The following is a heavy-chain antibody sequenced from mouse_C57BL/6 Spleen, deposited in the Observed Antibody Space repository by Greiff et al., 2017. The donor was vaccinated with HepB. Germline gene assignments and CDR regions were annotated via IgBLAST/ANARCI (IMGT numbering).Heavy chain of an antibody. J-gene: IGHJ4*01. CDR1: GFTFSSYA. CDR2: ISDGGSYT. V-gene: IGHV5-4*03. Sequence: EVKLEESGGGLVKPGGSLKLSCAASGFTFSSYAMSWVRQTPEKRLEWVATISDGGSYTYYPDNVKGRFTISRDNAKNNLYLQMSHLKSEDTAMYYCARPHYYDGNYGAMDYWGQGTSVTVSS. CDR3: ARPHYYDGNYGAMDY. D-gene: IGHD2-3*01.